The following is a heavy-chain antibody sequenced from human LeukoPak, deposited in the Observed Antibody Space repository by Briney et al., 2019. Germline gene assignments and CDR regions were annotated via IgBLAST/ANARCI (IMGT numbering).Heavy chain of an antibody. J-gene: IGHJ4*02. CDR3: ARGKRIQLWLIPDY. V-gene: IGHV3-30-3*01. Sequence: GGSRRLSCAASGFTFSSYAMHWVRQAPGKGLEWVAVISYDGSNKYYADSVKGRFTIFRDNSKNTLYLQMNSLRAEDTAMYYCARGKRIQLWLIPDYWGQGTLVTVSS. CDR2: ISYDGSNK. D-gene: IGHD5-18*01. CDR1: GFTFSSYA.